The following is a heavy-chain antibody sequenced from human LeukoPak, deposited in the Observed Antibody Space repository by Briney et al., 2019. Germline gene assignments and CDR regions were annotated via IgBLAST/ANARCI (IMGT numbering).Heavy chain of an antibody. CDR2: IYYSGST. Sequence: SQTLSLTCTVSGGSISSGDYYWNWIRQPPGKDLEWIGYIYYSGSTYYNPSLKSRVTISVDTSKNQFSLKLNSVTAADTAVYYCARGGFYFHYWGQGTLVTVSS. CDR1: GGSISSGDYY. V-gene: IGHV4-30-4*01. CDR3: ARGGFYFHY. J-gene: IGHJ4*02.